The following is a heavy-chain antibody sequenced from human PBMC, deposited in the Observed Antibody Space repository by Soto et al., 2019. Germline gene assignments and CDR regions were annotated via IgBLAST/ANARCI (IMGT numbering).Heavy chain of an antibody. J-gene: IGHJ4*02. Sequence: PSETLSLTCTVSGGSVSSGNYYWSWIRQPPGKGLEWIGYLYDSGSTDYNPSLKSRVTISVDTSKNQFSLKGSAVTAADTAVYYCASSQKGYNWNYFDHWGQGALVTVSS. CDR2: LYDSGST. CDR1: GGSVSSGNYY. D-gene: IGHD1-20*01. V-gene: IGHV4-61*01. CDR3: ASSQKGYNWNYFDH.